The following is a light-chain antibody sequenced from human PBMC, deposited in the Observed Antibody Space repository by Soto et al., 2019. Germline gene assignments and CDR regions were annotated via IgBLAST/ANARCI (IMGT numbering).Light chain of an antibody. V-gene: IGLV2-14*03. Sequence: QSALTQPTSVSESPGQSITISCTGNHNDIGTYDYVSWYQQHPGRAPRLLIHGVTTRPSGISGRFSASKSGLTASLTISGLQPEDEADYYCSSFTSNRIYVFGPGTKVTVL. CDR3: SSFTSNRIYV. J-gene: IGLJ1*01. CDR2: GVT. CDR1: HNDIGTYDY.